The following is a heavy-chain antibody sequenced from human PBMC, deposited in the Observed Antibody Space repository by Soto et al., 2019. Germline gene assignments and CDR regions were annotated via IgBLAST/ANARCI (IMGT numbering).Heavy chain of an antibody. CDR3: ARGPSPYYYYFYMDV. Sequence: QVQLQQWGAGLLRPSETLSLTCAVYGGSFTDYYWRWIRQPPGKGLVWIGEVKHSGYTDHNPSLKSRVAISLDTSKNQFSLKLSSVTAADTAVYYCARGPSPYYYYFYMDVWGKGTTVSVSS. J-gene: IGHJ6*03. V-gene: IGHV4-34*01. CDR1: GGSFTDYY. CDR2: VKHSGYT.